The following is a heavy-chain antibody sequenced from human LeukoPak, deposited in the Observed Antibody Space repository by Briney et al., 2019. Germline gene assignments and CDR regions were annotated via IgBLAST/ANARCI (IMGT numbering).Heavy chain of an antibody. D-gene: IGHD1-26*01. CDR1: GFTFSSYA. J-gene: IGHJ4*02. CDR3: AKPPRARSGRYSEDDY. CDR2: ISGSGGST. V-gene: IGHV3-23*01. Sequence: QPGGSLRLSCAASGFTFSSYAMSWVRQAPGKGLEWVSAISGSGGSTYYADSVKGRFTISRDNSKNTLYLQMNSLRAEDTAVYYCAKPPRARSGRYSEDDYWGEGTLVTVSS.